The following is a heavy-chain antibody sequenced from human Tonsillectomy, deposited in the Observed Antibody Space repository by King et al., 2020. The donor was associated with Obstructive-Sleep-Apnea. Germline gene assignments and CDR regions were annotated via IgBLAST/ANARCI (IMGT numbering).Heavy chain of an antibody. V-gene: IGHV3-23*04. CDR2: ISGSGGST. CDR3: AKSIPAAMIIYFQH. CDR1: GFTFSSYV. Sequence: VQLVESGGGLVQPGGSLRLSCAASGFTFSSYVMSWVRQAPGRGLEWVSTISGSGGSTYYAASVKGRVTISRDNSKNTRYLQMNSLRAEDTAVYYCAKSIPAAMIIYFQHWGQGTLVTVSS. J-gene: IGHJ1*01. D-gene: IGHD2-2*01.